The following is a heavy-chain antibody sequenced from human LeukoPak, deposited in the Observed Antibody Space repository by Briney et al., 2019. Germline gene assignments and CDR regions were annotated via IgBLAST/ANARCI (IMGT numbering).Heavy chain of an antibody. J-gene: IGHJ4*02. CDR3: AREYSSSWYIPCFDY. Sequence: PGGSLRLSRVASGFTFSSYAMSWVRQAPGKGLEWVAVISYDGSNKYYADSVKGRFTISRDNSKNTLYLQMNSLRAEDTAVYYCAREYSSSWYIPCFDYWGQGTLVTVSS. CDR2: ISYDGSNK. V-gene: IGHV3-30*04. D-gene: IGHD6-13*01. CDR1: GFTFSSYA.